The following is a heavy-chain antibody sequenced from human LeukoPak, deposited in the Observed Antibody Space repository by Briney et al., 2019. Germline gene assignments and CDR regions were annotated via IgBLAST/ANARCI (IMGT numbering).Heavy chain of an antibody. CDR2: INPNSGGT. Sequence: ASVKVSCKASGYTFTSYGISWVRQAPGQGLEWMGWINPNSGGTNYAQKFQGRVTMTRDTSISTAYMELSRLRSDDTAVYYCARGGVSKVGVCYMWGQGTLVTVSS. CDR3: ARGGVSKVGVCYM. V-gene: IGHV1-2*02. J-gene: IGHJ4*02. CDR1: GYTFTSYG. D-gene: IGHD2-8*01.